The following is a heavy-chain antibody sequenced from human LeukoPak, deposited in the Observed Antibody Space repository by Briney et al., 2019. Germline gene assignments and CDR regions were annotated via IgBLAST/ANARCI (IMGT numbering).Heavy chain of an antibody. CDR1: GFSSTY. CDR2: IYSGDST. V-gene: IGHV3-66*02. Sequence: PGGSLRLSCVASGFSSTYMSWVRQAPGKGLEWVSVIYSGDSTYYAVSVKGRFTISRDISKNTVYLQMNSLRPEDTAVYHCARDLWDATGYWGQGTLVTVAS. D-gene: IGHD3-3*01. J-gene: IGHJ4*02. CDR3: ARDLWDATGY.